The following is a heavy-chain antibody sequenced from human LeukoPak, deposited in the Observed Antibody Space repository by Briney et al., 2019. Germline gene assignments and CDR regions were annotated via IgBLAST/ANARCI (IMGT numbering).Heavy chain of an antibody. CDR3: TRFRGSGSSTLYSFDY. Sequence: GGSLRLSCAASQFTFNNNAMSWVLQAPGKGLGWVSGLSGDSSSIYYAASVKGRFTISRDNSKNMLYLQMNSLRAEDTAVYYCTRFRGSGSSTLYSFDYWGQGSLVTVAP. D-gene: IGHD3-10*01. V-gene: IGHV3-23*01. CDR2: LSGDSSSI. J-gene: IGHJ4*02. CDR1: QFTFNNNA.